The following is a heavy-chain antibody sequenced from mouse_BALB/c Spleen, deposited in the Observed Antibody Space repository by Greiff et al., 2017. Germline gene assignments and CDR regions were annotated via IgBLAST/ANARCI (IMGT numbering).Heavy chain of an antibody. CDR2: IDPETGGT. CDR3: TRGNYYGSSYGY. Sequence: VQLQQSGAELVRPGASVTLSCKASGYTFTDYEMHWVKQTPVHGLEWIGAIDPETGGTAYNQKFKGKATLTADKSSSTAYMELRSLTSEDSAVDYCTRGNYYGSSYGYWGQGTTLTVSS. V-gene: IGHV1-15*01. D-gene: IGHD1-1*01. J-gene: IGHJ2*01. CDR1: GYTFTDYE.